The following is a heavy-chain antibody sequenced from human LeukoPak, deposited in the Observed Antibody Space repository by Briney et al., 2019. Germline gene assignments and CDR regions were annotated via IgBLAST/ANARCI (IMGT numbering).Heavy chain of an antibody. V-gene: IGHV1-69*05. CDR2: IIPIFGTA. D-gene: IGHD2-21*02. CDR1: GGTFSSYA. J-gene: IGHJ4*02. Sequence: SVKVSCKASGGTFSSYAISWVRQAPGQGLELMGGIIPIFGTANYAQKFQGRVTITTDESTSTAYMELSSLRSEDTAVYYCARVTPDCGGDCYNYYFDYWGQGTLVTVSS. CDR3: ARVTPDCGGDCYNYYFDY.